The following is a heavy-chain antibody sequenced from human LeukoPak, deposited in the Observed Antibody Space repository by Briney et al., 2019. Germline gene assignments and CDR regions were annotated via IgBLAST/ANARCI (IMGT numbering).Heavy chain of an antibody. CDR3: ARAHIATGVDY. J-gene: IGHJ4*02. CDR2: INHSGST. D-gene: IGHD6-13*01. Sequence: SETLSLTCAVYGGSFSGYYWSWIRQPPGKGLEWIGEINHSGSTNYNPSLKSRVTISVDTSKNQFSLKLSSATAADTAVYYCARAHIATGVDYWGQGTLVTVSS. CDR1: GGSFSGYY. V-gene: IGHV4-34*01.